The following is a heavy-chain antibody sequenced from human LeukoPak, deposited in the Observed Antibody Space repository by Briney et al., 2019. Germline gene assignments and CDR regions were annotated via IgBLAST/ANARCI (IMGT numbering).Heavy chain of an antibody. CDR1: GGTFSSYA. V-gene: IGHV1-69*04. J-gene: IGHJ6*02. Sequence: GSSVKVSCKASGGTFSSYAINWVRQAPGQGLEWMGRFIPLLDIENHVQKFQGRLTITADKSTSTAYMELSSLRSDDTAVYYCAKQTGYCSENTCYYYHGMDVWGQGTTVTVSS. CDR2: FIPLLDIE. D-gene: IGHD2-15*01. CDR3: AKQTGYCSENTCYYYHGMDV.